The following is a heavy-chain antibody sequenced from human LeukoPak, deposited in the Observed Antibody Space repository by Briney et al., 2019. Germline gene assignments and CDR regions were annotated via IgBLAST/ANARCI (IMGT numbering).Heavy chain of an antibody. Sequence: SQTLSLTCTVSGGSISSGSYYWSWIRQPAGKGLEWIGRIYTSGSTNYNPSLKSRVTISVDTSKNQFSLKLSSVTAADTAVYYCVREEYDFWSGYQVYWGQGTLVTVSS. D-gene: IGHD3-3*01. J-gene: IGHJ4*02. CDR2: IYTSGST. CDR1: GGSISSGSYY. CDR3: VREEYDFWSGYQVY. V-gene: IGHV4-61*02.